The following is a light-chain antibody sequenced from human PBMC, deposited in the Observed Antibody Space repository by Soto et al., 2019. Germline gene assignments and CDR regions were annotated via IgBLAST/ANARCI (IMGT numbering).Light chain of an antibody. Sequence: DIQMTQSPSSLSASVGDRVTITCQASQDISNYLSWYQQKPAKAPKLLTYDASILKTGVPSRFSGSRSGTDFSFTISGLQPEDIATYHCQQYDDVPFTFGGGTKVEIK. CDR1: QDISNY. J-gene: IGKJ4*01. V-gene: IGKV1-33*01. CDR2: DAS. CDR3: QQYDDVPFT.